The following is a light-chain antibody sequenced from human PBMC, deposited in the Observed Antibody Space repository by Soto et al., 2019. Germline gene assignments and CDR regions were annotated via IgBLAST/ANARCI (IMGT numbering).Light chain of an antibody. CDR3: QVCDNSSHDWV. Sequence: SYELTQPPSVSVAPGQTARITCGGSNIGGRSVHWYQQKPGQAPILVVYDDRDRPSGIPERFSGSNSGNTATLTISRVEVGDVAGDYCQVCDNSSHDWVFGAGAQLTVL. J-gene: IGLJ3*02. CDR2: DDR. CDR1: NIGGRS. V-gene: IGLV3-21*02.